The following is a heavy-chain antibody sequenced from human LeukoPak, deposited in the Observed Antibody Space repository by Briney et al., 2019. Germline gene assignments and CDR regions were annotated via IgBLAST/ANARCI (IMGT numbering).Heavy chain of an antibody. CDR2: ISAYNGNT. Sequence: GASVKVSCKAYGYTFTSYGISWVRQAPGQGLEWMGWISAYNGNTNYAQKLQGRVTMTTDTSTSTAYMELRSLRSDDTAVYYCARGPLNYYDSSGYSSYWYFDLWGRGTLVTVSS. CDR3: ARGPLNYYDSSGYSSYWYFDL. J-gene: IGHJ2*01. CDR1: GYTFTSYG. D-gene: IGHD3-22*01. V-gene: IGHV1-18*01.